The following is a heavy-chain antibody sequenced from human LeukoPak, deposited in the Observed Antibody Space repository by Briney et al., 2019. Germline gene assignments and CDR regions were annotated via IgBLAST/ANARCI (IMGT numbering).Heavy chain of an antibody. CDR2: ISSSSAYI. CDR3: ARVGGYSSSWYDY. V-gene: IGHV3-21*01. D-gene: IGHD6-13*01. J-gene: IGHJ4*02. CDR1: GFTFSTHS. Sequence: GGSLRLSCAASGFTFSTHSMNWVRQAPGKGLEWVSSISSSSAYIYYADSLKGRFTISRDNAKNSLYLQMNSLRAEDTAVYYCARVGGYSSSWYDYWGQGTLVTVSS.